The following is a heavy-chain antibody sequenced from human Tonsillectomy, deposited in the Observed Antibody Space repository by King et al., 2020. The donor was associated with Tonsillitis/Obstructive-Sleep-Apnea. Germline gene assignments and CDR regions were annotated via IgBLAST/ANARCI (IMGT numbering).Heavy chain of an antibody. CDR3: ARVKEAKYLVNHLYYYYMDV. Sequence: QLVQSGAEVKKPGESLKISCKGSGYSFTDYWIGWVRQMPGKGLEWMGIIYPGDSDTRYSPSFQGQVTISADKSISTAYLQWSSLKASDTAMYYCARVKEAKYLVNHLYYYYMDVWCKGTTVTVTS. J-gene: IGHJ6*03. CDR2: IYPGDSDT. V-gene: IGHV5-51*01. D-gene: IGHD3-9*01. CDR1: GYSFTDYW.